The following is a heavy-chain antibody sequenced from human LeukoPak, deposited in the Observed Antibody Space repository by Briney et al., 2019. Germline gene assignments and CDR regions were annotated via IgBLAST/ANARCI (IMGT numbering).Heavy chain of an antibody. V-gene: IGHV3-48*02. CDR3: VRDQAADGMDV. D-gene: IGHD2-15*01. Sequence: PGGSLRLSCAASGFIFNRYSMHWVRQAPGKGLEWVSYISSSSSTIHYTDSVQGRFAISRDNAENSLYLQMNSLRDEDTAVYYCVRDQAADGMDVWGQGTSVFVSS. J-gene: IGHJ6*02. CDR2: ISSSSSTI. CDR1: GFIFNRYS.